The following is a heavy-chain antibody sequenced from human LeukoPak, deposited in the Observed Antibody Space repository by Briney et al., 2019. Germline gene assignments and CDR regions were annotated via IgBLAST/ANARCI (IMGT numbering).Heavy chain of an antibody. Sequence: SETLSLTCTVSGGSISGGSYYWSWIRQPAGKGLEWIGYIYYSGSTNYNPSLKSRVTISVDTSKNQFSLKLSSVTAADTAVYYCARDSYYYDSSGYSSRRAFDIWGQGTMVTVSS. CDR3: ARDSYYYDSSGYSSRRAFDI. D-gene: IGHD3-22*01. CDR2: IYYSGST. CDR1: GGSISGGSYY. V-gene: IGHV4-61*10. J-gene: IGHJ3*02.